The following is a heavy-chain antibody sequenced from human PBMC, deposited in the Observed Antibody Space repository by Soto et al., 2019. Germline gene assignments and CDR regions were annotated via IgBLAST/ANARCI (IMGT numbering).Heavy chain of an antibody. CDR2: IKGDGSGT. D-gene: IGHD2-21*02. CDR1: GFTFSSYW. CDR3: AREDTVATLRF. V-gene: IGHV3-7*03. Sequence: EVQLVESGGGLVQPGGSLRLSCAASGFTFSSYWMSWVRQAPGKGLEWVANIKGDGSGTYYVDSMRGRFTISRDNAKNSLYLQMNTRRAEDTAVYFWAREDTVATLRFWGQGTLVTVSS. J-gene: IGHJ4*02.